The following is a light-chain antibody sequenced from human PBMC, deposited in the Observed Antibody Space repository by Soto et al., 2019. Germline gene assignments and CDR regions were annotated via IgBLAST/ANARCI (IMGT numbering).Light chain of an antibody. CDR1: QSVSSS. V-gene: IGKV3-15*01. CDR2: GAS. Sequence: EIVMTQSPGTLSLSSGERATLSCRASQSVSSSLAWYQQKPGQAPRLLIYGASTRSTAIPARFSGSGSGTEFTLTISSLHSEDFAVYHCQQYNDRPRTFGQGTKV. J-gene: IGKJ1*01. CDR3: QQYNDRPRT.